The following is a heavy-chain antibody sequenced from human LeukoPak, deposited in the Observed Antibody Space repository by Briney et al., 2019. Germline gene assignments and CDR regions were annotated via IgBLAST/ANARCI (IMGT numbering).Heavy chain of an antibody. J-gene: IGHJ4*02. Sequence: GGSLRLSCAASGFTFSSYWMHWVRQAPGKGLVWVSRINTDGSSTYYADSVKGRFTISRDNAKNTLYLQMRSLRDEDTAVYFCTREGTGDYLDYWGQGTLVTASS. CDR3: TREGTGDYLDY. V-gene: IGHV3-74*01. CDR1: GFTFSSYW. CDR2: INTDGSST. D-gene: IGHD7-27*01.